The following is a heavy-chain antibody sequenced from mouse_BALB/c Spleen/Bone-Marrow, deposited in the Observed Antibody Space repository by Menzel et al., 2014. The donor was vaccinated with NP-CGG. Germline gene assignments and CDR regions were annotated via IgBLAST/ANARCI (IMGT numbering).Heavy chain of an antibody. CDR1: GFTFSSYG. Sequence: EVQLQQSGGGLVQPGGSLKLSCAASGFTFSSYGMSWVRQTPDKRLELVASINSNGGSTYYPDSVKGRFTISRDNAKNTLSLQMSSLKSEDTAMYYCARGNYGNYVDYFDYWGQGITLTVSS. CDR3: ARGNYGNYVDYFDY. V-gene: IGHV5-6-3*01. D-gene: IGHD2-1*01. CDR2: INSNGGST. J-gene: IGHJ2*01.